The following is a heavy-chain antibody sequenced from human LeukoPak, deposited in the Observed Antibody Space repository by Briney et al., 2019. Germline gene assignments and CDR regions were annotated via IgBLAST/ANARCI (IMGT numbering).Heavy chain of an antibody. CDR1: GGSINSYY. CDR3: ASCRAVAGTYYFDY. CDR2: TYYSGST. Sequence: PSETLSLTCTVSGGSINSYYWSWIRQPPGKGLEWIGYTYYSGSTDYNSSLKSRVTISLDTSRNQFSLKLSSVTAADTAVYYCASCRAVAGTYYFDYWGQGTLVTVSS. D-gene: IGHD6-13*01. J-gene: IGHJ4*02. V-gene: IGHV4-59*01.